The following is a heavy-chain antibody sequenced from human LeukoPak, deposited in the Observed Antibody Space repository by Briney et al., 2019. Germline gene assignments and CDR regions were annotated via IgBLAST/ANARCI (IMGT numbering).Heavy chain of an antibody. CDR1: GFTFSSYW. CDR2: INSDGSST. V-gene: IGHV3-74*01. D-gene: IGHD1-26*01. J-gene: IGHJ4*02. Sequence: GGSLRLSCAVSGFTFSSYWMHWVRQAPGKGLVWVSLINSDGSSTSYADSVKGRFTISRDNARNTLYLLMNSLRAEDTAIYYCTRALGDWGQGTLVTVSS. CDR3: TRALGD.